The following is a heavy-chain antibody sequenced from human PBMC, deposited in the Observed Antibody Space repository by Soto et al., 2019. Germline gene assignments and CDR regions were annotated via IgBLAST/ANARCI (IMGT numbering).Heavy chain of an antibody. D-gene: IGHD2-2*01. Sequence: PGGSLRLSCAASGFTVSSNYMSWVRQAPGKGLEWVSVIYSGGSTYYADSVKGRFTISRDNSKNTLYLQMNSLRAEDTAVYYCAREYCSSTSCYLFDYWSQGTLVTVSS. CDR2: IYSGGST. CDR1: GFTVSSNY. J-gene: IGHJ4*02. CDR3: AREYCSSTSCYLFDY. V-gene: IGHV3-66*01.